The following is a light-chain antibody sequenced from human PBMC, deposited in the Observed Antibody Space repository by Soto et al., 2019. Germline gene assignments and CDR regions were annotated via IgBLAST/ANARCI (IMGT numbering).Light chain of an antibody. CDR3: QQSYSTPWT. J-gene: IGKJ1*01. CDR1: QSINVY. CDR2: AAS. Sequence: DIQMTQSPSSLSASVGDRVAITCRASQSINVYLNWYQQKPGEAPKLLIDAASSLQSGVPARFSGSGSGTDFTLTIGSLQPEDFATYYCQQSYSTPWTFGQGTKVEIK. V-gene: IGKV1-39*01.